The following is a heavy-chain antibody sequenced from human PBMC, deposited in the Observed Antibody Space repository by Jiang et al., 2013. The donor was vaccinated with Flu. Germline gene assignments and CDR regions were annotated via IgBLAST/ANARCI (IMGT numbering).Heavy chain of an antibody. CDR3: ARRLSGGYESDYYFDY. D-gene: IGHD5-12*01. CDR2: IYPGDPDT. CDR1: GYSFSNYW. V-gene: IGHV5-51*01. J-gene: IGHJ4*02. Sequence: AEVKKPGESLKISCKGSGYSFSNYWTGWVRQMPGKGLEWMGIIYPGDPDTRYSPSFQGQVTISADKSISTAYLQWSSLKASDTAMYYCARRLSGGYESDYYFDYWGQGTLVTVSS.